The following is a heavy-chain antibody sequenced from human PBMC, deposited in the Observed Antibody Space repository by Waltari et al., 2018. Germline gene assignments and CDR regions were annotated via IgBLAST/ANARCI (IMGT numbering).Heavy chain of an antibody. J-gene: IGHJ4*02. CDR2: VYQSGST. CDR1: GGSISRPYY. Sequence: QVPLQESGPGPVKPSQTLTLTCNVSGGSISRPYYWSWIRQSPGKDLEWIGYVYQSGSTLYNPTLNSRVTMSVDRSKNQFSLRLTSRTAADTAVYFCARGGGGYDKYYFDLWGQGTLVTVSS. CDR3: ARGGGGYDKYYFDL. D-gene: IGHD5-12*01. V-gene: IGHV4-30-4*01.